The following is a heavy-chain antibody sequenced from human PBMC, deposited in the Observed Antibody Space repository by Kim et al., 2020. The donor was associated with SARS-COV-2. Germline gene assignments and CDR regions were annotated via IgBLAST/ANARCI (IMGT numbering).Heavy chain of an antibody. Sequence: SETLSLTCTVSGGSLSGYYWSWIRQPPGKALEWIGYIYYSGDTKYNPSLESRVTMSIETSKHQFSLNLTSVTAADTGVYYCARPNWTYWFFDLWGRGALVAVSS. CDR2: IYYSGDT. D-gene: IGHD1-1*01. CDR3: ARPNWTYWFFDL. J-gene: IGHJ2*01. CDR1: GGSLSGYY. V-gene: IGHV4-59*01.